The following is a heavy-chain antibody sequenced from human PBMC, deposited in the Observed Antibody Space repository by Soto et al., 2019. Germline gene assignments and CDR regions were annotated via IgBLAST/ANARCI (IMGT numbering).Heavy chain of an antibody. Sequence: ASVKVSCKASGYTFTSYDINWVRQATGQGLEWMGWMNPNSGNTDYAQKFQGRVTMTRNTSISTAYMELSSLRSEDTAVYYCARDYSSGYGMDVWGQGTTVTAP. J-gene: IGHJ6*02. CDR2: MNPNSGNT. CDR3: ARDYSSGYGMDV. CDR1: GYTFTSYD. D-gene: IGHD6-19*01. V-gene: IGHV1-8*01.